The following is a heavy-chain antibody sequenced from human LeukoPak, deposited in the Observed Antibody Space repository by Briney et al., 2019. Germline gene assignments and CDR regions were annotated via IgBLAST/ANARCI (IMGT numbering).Heavy chain of an antibody. CDR1: GYTFTSHW. D-gene: IGHD3-10*01. CDR3: ARRMVRGVISPYYFDY. J-gene: IGHJ4*02. V-gene: IGHV5-51*01. Sequence: GESLKISCQGSGYTFTSHWIGWVRQMPGKGLEWMGIIYPGDSDTRYSPSFQGQVTISADKSISTAYLQWSSLKASDTAMYYCARRMVRGVISPYYFDYWGQGTLVTVSS. CDR2: IYPGDSDT.